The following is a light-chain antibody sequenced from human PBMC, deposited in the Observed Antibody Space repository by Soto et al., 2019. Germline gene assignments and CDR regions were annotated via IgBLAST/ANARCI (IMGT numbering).Light chain of an antibody. V-gene: IGLV2-14*01. CDR1: RSDVGAYNY. CDR2: EVT. J-gene: IGLJ3*02. CDR3: GTWDSSLSARV. Sequence: QSALTQPASVSGSPGQSIAISCTGTRSDVGAYNYVSWYQQHPGKAPKLMISEVTNRPSGVSDRFSGSKSGNTASLTISGLQAEDEADYYCGTWDSSLSARVFGGGTKLTVL.